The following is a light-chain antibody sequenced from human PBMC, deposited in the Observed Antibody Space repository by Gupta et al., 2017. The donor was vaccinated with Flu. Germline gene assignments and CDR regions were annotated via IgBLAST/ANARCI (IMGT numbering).Light chain of an antibody. CDR3: RQYDTWPPWA. V-gene: IGKV3-15*01. CDR2: DAY. CDR1: QRISSK. Sequence: EIVMTQFPATLSASPGERATLSCRASQRISSKVAWYQQKPGQVPRLLIYDAYTRPTGVPVRFSGGGSGTEFTLTINSLQSEDVAIYYCRQYDTWPPWALGQGTKVEIK. J-gene: IGKJ1*01.